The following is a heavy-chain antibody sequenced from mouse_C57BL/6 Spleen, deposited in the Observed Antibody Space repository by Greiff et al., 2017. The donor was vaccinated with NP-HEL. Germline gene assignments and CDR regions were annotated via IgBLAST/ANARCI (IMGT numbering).Heavy chain of an antibody. CDR1: GYAFSSYW. Sequence: QVQLQQSGAELVKPGASVKISCKASGYAFSSYWMNWVKQRPGKGLEWIGQIYPGDGDTNYNGKFKGKATLTADKSSSTAYMQLSSLTSEDSAVYYCARDGTSYRAMDYWGQGTSVTVSS. CDR2: IYPGDGDT. D-gene: IGHD4-1*01. CDR3: ARDGTSYRAMDY. J-gene: IGHJ4*01. V-gene: IGHV1-80*01.